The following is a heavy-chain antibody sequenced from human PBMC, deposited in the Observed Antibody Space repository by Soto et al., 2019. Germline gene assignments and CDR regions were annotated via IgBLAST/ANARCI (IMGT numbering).Heavy chain of an antibody. D-gene: IGHD3-22*01. CDR3: HDSSGY. J-gene: IGHJ4*02. V-gene: IGHV4-59*01. Sequence: LETLSLTCTVSGGSISSYYWSWIRQPPGKGLEWIGYIYYSGSTNYNPSLKSRVTISVDTSKNQFSLKLSSVTAADTAVYYCHDSSGYWGQGTLVTVSS. CDR2: IYYSGST. CDR1: GGSISSYY.